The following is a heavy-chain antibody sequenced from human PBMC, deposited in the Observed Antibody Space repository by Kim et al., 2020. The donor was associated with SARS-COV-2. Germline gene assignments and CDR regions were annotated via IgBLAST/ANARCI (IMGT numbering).Heavy chain of an antibody. CDR1: GGSVSDYY. D-gene: IGHD3-10*01. V-gene: IGHV4-4*07. CDR3: ARDRMAVRGVSGYGVDV. Sequence: SETLSLTCTVSGGSVSDYYWSWIRQPAGKGLQWIGHRYLSGSTNYSPSLKNRVTVSIDTSENKLSLELRSVTAADTAVYYCARDRMAVRGVSGYGVDVWGQGTTVTVSS. J-gene: IGHJ6*02. CDR2: RYLSGST.